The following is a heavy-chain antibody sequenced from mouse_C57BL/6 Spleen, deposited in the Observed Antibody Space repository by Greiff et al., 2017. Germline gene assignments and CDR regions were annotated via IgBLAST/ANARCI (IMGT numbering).Heavy chain of an antibody. CDR1: GYTFTSYW. CDR3: ARGTDY. J-gene: IGHJ2*01. D-gene: IGHD3-3*01. Sequence: QVHVKQPGAELVKPGASVKMSCKASGYTFTSYWITWAKQRPGQGLEWIGDIYPGSGSTNYNEKFKSKATLTVDTSSSTAYMQLSSLTSEDSAVYYCARGTDYWGQGTTLTVSS. V-gene: IGHV1-55*01. CDR2: IYPGSGST.